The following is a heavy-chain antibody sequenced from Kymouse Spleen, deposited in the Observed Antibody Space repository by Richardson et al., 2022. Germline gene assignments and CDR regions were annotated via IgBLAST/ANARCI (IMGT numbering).Heavy chain of an antibody. Sequence: EVQLVESGGGLVKPGGSLRLSCAASGFTFSNAWMSWVRQAPGKGLEWVGRIKSKTDGGTTDYAAPVKGRFTISRDDSKNTLYLQMNSLKTEDTAVYYCTTDLGSSSGDYYFDYWGQGTLVTVSS. CDR3: TTDLGSSSGDYYFDY. D-gene: IGHD6-6*01. CDR1: GFTFSNAW. CDR2: IKSKTDGGTT. J-gene: IGHJ4*02. V-gene: IGHV3-15*01.